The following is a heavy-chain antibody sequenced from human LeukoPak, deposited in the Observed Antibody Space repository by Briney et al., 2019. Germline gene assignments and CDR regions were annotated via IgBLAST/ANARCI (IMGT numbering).Heavy chain of an antibody. D-gene: IGHD2-2*01. Sequence: GGSLRLSCAASGFTVSSNYMSWVRQAPGKGLEWVSVTYSGGSTYYADSEKGRFTISRDNSKNTLYLQMNSLRAEDTAVYYCARDRGTKYYYYGMDVWGKGTTVTVSS. J-gene: IGHJ6*04. V-gene: IGHV3-53*01. CDR2: TYSGGST. CDR1: GFTVSSNY. CDR3: ARDRGTKYYYYGMDV.